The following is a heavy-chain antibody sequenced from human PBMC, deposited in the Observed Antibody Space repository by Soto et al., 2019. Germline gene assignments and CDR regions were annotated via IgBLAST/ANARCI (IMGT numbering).Heavy chain of an antibody. CDR2: IIPMFGTA. V-gene: IGHV1-69*01. CDR3: ARESVVVEYFDL. Sequence: QVQLVQSGAEVKKAGSSVKVSCKASGGTFSSYSIGWVRQAPGQGLEWMGGIIPMFGTANYAQKFQGRVMITADEAPSTVDMELRSLRSEDAAVYYCARESVVVEYFDLWGRGTVVTLSS. J-gene: IGHJ2*01. D-gene: IGHD2-15*01. CDR1: GGTFSSYS.